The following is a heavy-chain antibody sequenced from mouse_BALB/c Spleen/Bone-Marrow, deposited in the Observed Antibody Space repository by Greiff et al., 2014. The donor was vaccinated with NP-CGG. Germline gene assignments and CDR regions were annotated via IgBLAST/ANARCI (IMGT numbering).Heavy chain of an antibody. V-gene: IGHV1-4*01. J-gene: IGHJ2*01. D-gene: IGHD2-4*01. Sequence: VQLQQSGAELARPGASVKMSCKASGYTFTSYTMHWVKQRPGQGLEWIGYINPSSGYTNYNQKFKDKATLTADKSSSTAYMQLSSLTSEDSAVYYCAKGSTMITPLDYWGQGTTLTVSS. CDR1: GYTFTSYT. CDR3: AKGSTMITPLDY. CDR2: INPSSGYT.